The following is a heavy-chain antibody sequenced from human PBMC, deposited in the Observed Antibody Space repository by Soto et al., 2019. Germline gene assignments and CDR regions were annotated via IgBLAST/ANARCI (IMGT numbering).Heavy chain of an antibody. CDR3: AINPTGGYVFEV. D-gene: IGHD2-8*02. CDR1: GFTFANYW. J-gene: IGHJ3*01. V-gene: IGHV3-74*01. Sequence: PGGSLRLSCAASGFTFANYWVHWVRQAPGQGLVWVSRINSNGMTTTFADSVKGRFTMSRDNPKNTVSLQMNSLRAEDTAMYYCAINPTGGYVFEVWGQGTMVTVSS. CDR2: INSNGMTT.